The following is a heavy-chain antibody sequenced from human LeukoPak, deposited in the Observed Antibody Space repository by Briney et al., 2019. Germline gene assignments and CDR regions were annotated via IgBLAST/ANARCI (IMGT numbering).Heavy chain of an antibody. J-gene: IGHJ3*02. CDR3: ARPYNSSSLRAFDI. V-gene: IGHV5-51*01. CDR1: GYSFTSYW. D-gene: IGHD6-6*01. Sequence: GESLKISCKGSGYSFTSYWIGWVRQMPGKGLKWMGIIYPGDSDARYSPSFQGQVTISADKSISTAYLQWSSLKASDTAMYYCARPYNSSSLRAFDIWGQGTMVTVSS. CDR2: IYPGDSDA.